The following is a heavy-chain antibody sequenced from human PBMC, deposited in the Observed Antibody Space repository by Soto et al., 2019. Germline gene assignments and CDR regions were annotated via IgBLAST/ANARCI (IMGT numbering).Heavy chain of an antibody. CDR3: ARATYYYDSSGRSYYFDY. Sequence: PSETLSLTCTVSGGSISSYYWSWIRQPPGKGLEWIGYIYYRGSTNYNPSLKSRVTISVDTSKNQFSLKLSSVTAADTAVYYCARATYYYDSSGRSYYFDYWGQGTLVTVSS. V-gene: IGHV4-59*01. J-gene: IGHJ4*02. CDR1: GGSISSYY. CDR2: IYYRGST. D-gene: IGHD3-22*01.